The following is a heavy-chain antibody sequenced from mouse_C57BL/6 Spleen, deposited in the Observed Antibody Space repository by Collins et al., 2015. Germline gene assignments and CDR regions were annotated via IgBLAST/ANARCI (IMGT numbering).Heavy chain of an antibody. CDR3: ARDYGSNAMDY. CDR1: GFTFSDYY. Sequence: EVQLVESGGGLVKPGGSLKLSCAASGFTFSDYYMYWVRQTPEKRLEWVATISDGGSYTYYPDSVKGRFTISRDNAKNNLYLQMSSLKSEDTAMYYCARDYGSNAMDYWGQGTSVTVSS. CDR2: ISDGGSYT. D-gene: IGHD2-2*01. J-gene: IGHJ4*01. V-gene: IGHV5-4*02.